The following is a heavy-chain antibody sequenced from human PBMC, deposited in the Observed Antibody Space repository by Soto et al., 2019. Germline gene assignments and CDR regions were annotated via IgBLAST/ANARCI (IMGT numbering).Heavy chain of an antibody. CDR1: GFTFNTHW. CDR2: IYFDGITT. CDR3: ARGGAMGVDY. D-gene: IGHD1-26*01. Sequence: HPGGSLRLSCTASGFTFNTHWMHWVRQAPGKGLVWVSRIYFDGITTNYADSVKGRLTVSRDNAKNTVYLHVNTLRDEDTTVYYCARGGAMGVDYWGQGTLVTVSS. J-gene: IGHJ4*02. V-gene: IGHV3-74*01.